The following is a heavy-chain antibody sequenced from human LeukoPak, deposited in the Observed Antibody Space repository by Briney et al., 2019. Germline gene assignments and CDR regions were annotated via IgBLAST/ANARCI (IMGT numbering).Heavy chain of an antibody. CDR2: ISAYNGNT. CDR3: ATYSSGLDAFDI. D-gene: IGHD3-22*01. J-gene: IGHJ3*02. V-gene: IGHV1-18*01. Sequence: PRASVKVSCKASSYTFTSYGISWVRQAPGQGLEWMGWISAYNGNTNYAQKLRGRVTMTTDTSTSTAYMELRSLRSDDTAVYYCATYSSGLDAFDIWGQGTMVTVSS. CDR1: SYTFTSYG.